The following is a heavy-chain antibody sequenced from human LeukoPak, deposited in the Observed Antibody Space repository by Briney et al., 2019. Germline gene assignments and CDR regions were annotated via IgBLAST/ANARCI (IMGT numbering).Heavy chain of an antibody. J-gene: IGHJ4*02. V-gene: IGHV4-59*01. CDR1: GGSISSYY. D-gene: IGHD6-13*01. Sequence: PSETLSLTCTVSGGSISSYYWNWIRQPPGKGLEWIGYIYYSGSAIYNPSLKSRVTISVDTSKSQFSLNLSSVTAADTAVYYCARLGYSSSWYVFDYWGQGTLVTVSS. CDR2: IYYSGSA. CDR3: ARLGYSSSWYVFDY.